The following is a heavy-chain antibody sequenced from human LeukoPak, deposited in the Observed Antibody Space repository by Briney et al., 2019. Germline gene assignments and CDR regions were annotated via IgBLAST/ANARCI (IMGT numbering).Heavy chain of an antibody. CDR1: GFTFSDYW. CDR2: INTDGSST. J-gene: IGHJ4*02. Sequence: GGSLRLSCAASGFTFSDYWMHWVRQAPGKGLVWVSHINTDGSSTTYADSVKGRFTISRDNAKNTLYLQMNSLRAEDTAVYYCARKKYQRGYSYWGQGTLVTVSS. CDR3: ARKKYQRGYSY. D-gene: IGHD5-18*01. V-gene: IGHV3-74*01.